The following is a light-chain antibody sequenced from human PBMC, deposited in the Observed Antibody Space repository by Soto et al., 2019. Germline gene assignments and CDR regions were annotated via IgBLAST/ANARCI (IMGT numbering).Light chain of an antibody. CDR3: HQYGSSRFT. CDR1: QSISSSY. V-gene: IGKV3-20*01. Sequence: EIGLTQSPGTLSLSPGERATLSCRASQSISSSYLAWYQQKPGQAPRLLVYGASSRATGTPDRFSGSGSGTDYTLTISRLEPEDFAVYYCHQYGSSRFTFGPGTKVDIK. CDR2: GAS. J-gene: IGKJ3*01.